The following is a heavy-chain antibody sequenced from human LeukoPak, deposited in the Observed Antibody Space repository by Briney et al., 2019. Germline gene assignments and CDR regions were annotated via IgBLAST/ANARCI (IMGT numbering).Heavy chain of an antibody. Sequence: ASVKVSCTASGYTFTSYAMHWVRQAPGQRLEWMGWINAGNGNTKYSQKFQGRVTITRDTSASTAYMELSSLRSEDTAVYYCARASITIFGVVKNWFDPWGQGTLVTVSS. V-gene: IGHV1-3*01. CDR2: INAGNGNT. D-gene: IGHD3-3*01. CDR3: ARASITIFGVVKNWFDP. J-gene: IGHJ5*02. CDR1: GYTFTSYA.